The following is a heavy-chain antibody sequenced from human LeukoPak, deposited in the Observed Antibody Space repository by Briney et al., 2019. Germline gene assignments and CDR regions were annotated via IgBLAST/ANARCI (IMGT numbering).Heavy chain of an antibody. D-gene: IGHD2/OR15-2a*01. CDR1: GFTFSSYA. CDR3: AKSPVSSCRGSFCSRFDY. V-gene: IGHV3-23*01. CDR2: ISGSDGTT. Sequence: PGGSLRLSCAASGFTFSSYAMSWVRQAPGKGLEWVSSISGSDGTTYYADSVKGRFTISRDNSKYTLSLQMNSLRDEDTAVYYCAKSPVSSCRGSFCSRFDYWGQGNLVTVSS. J-gene: IGHJ4*02.